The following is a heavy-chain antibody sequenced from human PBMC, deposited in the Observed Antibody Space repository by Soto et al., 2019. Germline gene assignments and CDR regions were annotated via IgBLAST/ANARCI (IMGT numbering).Heavy chain of an antibody. CDR3: VASLAASGLNWLDP. CDR1: GGSLSSRGYY. CDR2: IYYSGST. D-gene: IGHD6-13*01. V-gene: IGHV4-31*08. J-gene: IGHJ5*02. Sequence: SETLSLTCTVSGGSLSSRGYYWGWIRQHPGQGLEWIGYIYYSGSTYYNPSLKSRVTMSVDASKNQFSLRLTSMTAADTAVYYCVASLAASGLNWLDPWGRGTLVTVSS.